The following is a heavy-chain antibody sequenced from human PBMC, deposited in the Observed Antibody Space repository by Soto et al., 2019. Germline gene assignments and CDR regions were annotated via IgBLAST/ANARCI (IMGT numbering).Heavy chain of an antibody. J-gene: IGHJ6*02. CDR2: IYYSGST. Sequence: QLQLQESGPGLVKPSETLSLTCTVSGGSISSSSYYWGWIRQPPGKGLEWIGSIYYSGSTYYNPSLKSRVTISLDTSKNQFSLKLTSVTAADTAVYYCARVFDYYYGMDVWGQGTTVTVSS. CDR1: GGSISSSSYY. V-gene: IGHV4-39*01. CDR3: ARVFDYYYGMDV.